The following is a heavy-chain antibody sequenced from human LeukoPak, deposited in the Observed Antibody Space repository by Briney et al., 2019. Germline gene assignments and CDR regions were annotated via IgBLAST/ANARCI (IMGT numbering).Heavy chain of an antibody. CDR1: GGFISSYF. J-gene: IGHJ3*02. V-gene: IGHV4-4*07. CDR3: AREYIVHIGVVAFDI. D-gene: IGHD5-12*01. Sequence: SESLSLTCSVSGGFISSYFLTWIRQPAGKGLEWVGHIYDGGKTNYNPSLRGRATISVDTSSNQFSLELRSGAAADTAVYYCAREYIVHIGVVAFDIWGEGRMVSVSS. CDR2: IYDGGKT.